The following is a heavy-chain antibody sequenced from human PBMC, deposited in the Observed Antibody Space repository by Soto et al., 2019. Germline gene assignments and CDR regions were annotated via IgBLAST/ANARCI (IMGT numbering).Heavy chain of an antibody. Sequence: EVHLVESGGGLVQPGGSLRLSCAASGFTFSDQHMNWVRQAPGKGLEWVGRSRRKSDSYTTEYAASVKGRLTISRDDSKNSLYLQINSLKTEDTAVYYCVGESFYRFDYWGQGTLVTFSS. V-gene: IGHV3-72*01. D-gene: IGHD3-16*01. J-gene: IGHJ4*02. CDR2: SRRKSDSYTT. CDR3: VGESFYRFDY. CDR1: GFTFSDQH.